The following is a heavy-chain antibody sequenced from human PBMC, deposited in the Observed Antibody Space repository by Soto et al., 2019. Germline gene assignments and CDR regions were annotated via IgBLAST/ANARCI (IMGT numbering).Heavy chain of an antibody. CDR3: ARGWFGPDV. Sequence: EVQLVESGGGLVQPGGSLRLSCAASGFTLSGRSMHWVRQAPGKGLVWVSGIDNAGTDSTYADSVKGRFTSSRDNAKNMLYLQMTSLRGEDTAVYYCARGWFGPDVWGKGTTVTVSS. J-gene: IGHJ6*04. D-gene: IGHD3-10*01. CDR2: IDNAGTDS. CDR1: GFTLSGRS. V-gene: IGHV3-74*01.